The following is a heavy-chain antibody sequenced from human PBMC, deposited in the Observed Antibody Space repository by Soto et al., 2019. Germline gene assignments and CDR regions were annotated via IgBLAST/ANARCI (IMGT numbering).Heavy chain of an antibody. CDR3: AREDSIIIPAVSDF. CDR1: GFAFNNYG. Sequence: SLRLSCTVSGFAFNNYGINWVRQAPGKGLEWVSSISKSDYTYYSDSVEGRFAISRDNAKSSVSLQMNTLRVEDTAVYYCAREDSIIIPAVSDFWGQGTLVTVSS. V-gene: IGHV3-21*01. D-gene: IGHD2-2*01. CDR2: ISKSDYT. J-gene: IGHJ4*02.